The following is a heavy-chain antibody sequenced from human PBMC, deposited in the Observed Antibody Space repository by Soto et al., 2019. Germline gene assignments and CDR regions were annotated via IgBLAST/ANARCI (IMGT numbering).Heavy chain of an antibody. Sequence: GGSLRLSCAASGFTFSDYWMSWVRQAPGKGLGWVANIKQDGSDRYHVDSVKGRFTISRDNVKNSLYLQMNSLRADDTAMYYCARACNRSQFPYYFDLWGQGILVTVSS. J-gene: IGHJ4*02. D-gene: IGHD2-2*01. CDR1: GFTFSDYW. CDR2: IKQDGSDR. CDR3: ARACNRSQFPYYFDL. V-gene: IGHV3-7*01.